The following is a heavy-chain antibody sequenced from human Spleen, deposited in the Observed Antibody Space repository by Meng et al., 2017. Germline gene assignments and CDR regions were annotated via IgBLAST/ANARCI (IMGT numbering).Heavy chain of an antibody. J-gene: IGHJ4*02. V-gene: IGHV1-46*01. CDR1: GYTFTDYF. CDR3: AREKSPGHFDY. CDR2: INPNNGGT. Sequence: QVQLVQSGAEVMKPGASLRVSCRASGYTFTDYFLHWVRQAPGQGLEWLGTINPNNGGTNYAQRFQDRVTLTRGTSTSTVYMELSSLGSEDTALYYCAREKSPGHFDYLGQGILVTVSS.